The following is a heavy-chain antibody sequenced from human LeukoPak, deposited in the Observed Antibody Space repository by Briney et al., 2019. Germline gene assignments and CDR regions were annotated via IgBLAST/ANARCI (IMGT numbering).Heavy chain of an antibody. J-gene: IGHJ4*02. CDR2: INPYLGIA. D-gene: IGHD5-18*01. V-gene: IGHV1-69*02. Sequence: GASVKVSCKASRGTFRSYSISWVRQAPGQGLEWMGRINPYLGIANYAQRFQDRVTITADRSTSTAYMELSSLTSEDTAVYYCASGTTMVPTDYWGQGTPVTVSS. CDR1: RGTFRSYS. CDR3: ASGTTMVPTDY.